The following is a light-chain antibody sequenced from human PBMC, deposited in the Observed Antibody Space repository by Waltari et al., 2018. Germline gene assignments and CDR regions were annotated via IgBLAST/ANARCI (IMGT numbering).Light chain of an antibody. J-gene: IGLJ1*01. Sequence: QPVLTQPPSVSGAPGQSVTISCTGTRSNIGAGYDVHWYRQLPGTAPKLLLSTHYNRPSGVPDRFSGSKSDTSAYLVIAGLQAEDEADYYCQSFDSSLSDVFGTGTKVTVL. V-gene: IGLV1-40*01. CDR2: THY. CDR1: RSNIGAGYD. CDR3: QSFDSSLSDV.